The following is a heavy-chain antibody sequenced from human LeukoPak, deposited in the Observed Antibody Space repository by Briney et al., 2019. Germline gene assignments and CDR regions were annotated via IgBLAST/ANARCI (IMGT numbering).Heavy chain of an antibody. J-gene: IGHJ4*02. CDR1: GFTFSSYA. V-gene: IGHV3-23*01. Sequence: GGSLRLSCTPSGFTFSSYAISGVRQAPGKGLDWVSPISGSGGSTYYADSVKGGFTISRDNSKNTLYLQMNSLRAEDTAVYYCAKVDTAMGGYFDYWGQGTLVTVSS. CDR3: AKVDTAMGGYFDY. CDR2: ISGSGGST. D-gene: IGHD5-18*01.